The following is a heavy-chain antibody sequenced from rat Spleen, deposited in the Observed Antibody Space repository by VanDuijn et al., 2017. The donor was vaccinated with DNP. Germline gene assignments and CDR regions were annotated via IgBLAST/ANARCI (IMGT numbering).Heavy chain of an antibody. J-gene: IGHJ4*01. CDR2: IWTGGTT. CDR1: GFSLTSYP. CDR3: ARVPSTYYVMDA. D-gene: IGHD3-8*01. Sequence: QVQLKESGPGLVQPSQTLSLTCTVSGFSLTSYPVSWVRQPPGKGLEWMGIIWTGGTTAYNSLLKSRLSITRDTSKSQVFLKMNSLQTEDTATYYCARVPSTYYVMDAWGQGASVTVSS. V-gene: IGHV2-43*01.